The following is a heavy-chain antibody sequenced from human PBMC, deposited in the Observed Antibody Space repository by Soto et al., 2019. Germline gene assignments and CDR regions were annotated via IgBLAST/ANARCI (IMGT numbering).Heavy chain of an antibody. D-gene: IGHD2-2*01. V-gene: IGHV4-30-2*01. CDR2: IYHSGST. Sequence: PSETLSLTCAVSGGSISSGGYSWSWIRQPPGKGLEWIGYIYHSGSTYYNPSLKSRVTISVDRSKNQFSLKLSSVTAADTAVYYCARSIGCISTSCYEWFDPRGQGTLVTVSS. CDR3: ARSIGCISTSCYEWFDP. J-gene: IGHJ5*02. CDR1: GGSISSGGYS.